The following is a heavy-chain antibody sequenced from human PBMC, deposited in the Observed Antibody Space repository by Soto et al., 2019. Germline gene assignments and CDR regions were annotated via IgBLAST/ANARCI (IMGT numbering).Heavy chain of an antibody. Sequence: PGESLKISCKGSGYSFTSYWISWVRQMPGKGLEWMGRIDPSDSYTNYGPSFQGHVTISADKSISTAYLQWSSLKASDTAMYYCASYGKNSGYDLKTTYYYYGMDVWGQGTTVTVSS. J-gene: IGHJ6*02. CDR2: IDPSDSYT. D-gene: IGHD5-12*01. V-gene: IGHV5-10-1*01. CDR3: ASYGKNSGYDLKTTYYYYGMDV. CDR1: GYSFTSYW.